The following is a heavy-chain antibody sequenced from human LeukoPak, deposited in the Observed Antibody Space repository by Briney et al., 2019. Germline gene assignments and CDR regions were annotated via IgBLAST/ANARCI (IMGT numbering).Heavy chain of an antibody. V-gene: IGHV3-30*04. CDR2: ISYDGSAK. CDR1: GCTFSSYA. J-gene: IGHJ4*02. Sequence: PGGSLRLSCATPGCTFSSYAIHWVRQAPGKGLEWVAFISYDGSAKYYADSVKGRFTISRDSPKNTVYLQMNNLRAEDTALYYCARDQSGTYCVDYWGQGTLVTVSS. CDR3: ARDQSGTYCVDY. D-gene: IGHD1-26*01.